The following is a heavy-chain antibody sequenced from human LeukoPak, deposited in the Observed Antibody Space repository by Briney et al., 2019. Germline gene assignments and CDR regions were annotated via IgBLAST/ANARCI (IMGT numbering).Heavy chain of an antibody. CDR3: ARQVNVIRDRGYRNWFDP. D-gene: IGHD5-18*01. CDR2: IYYSGST. CDR1: GGSFSSSSYY. Sequence: PSVTLSLTCTVSGGSFSSSSYYWGWIRQPPGKGLEWIGSIYYSGSTYYNPSLKSRVTISVDTSKNQFSLKLSSVTAADTAVYYCARQVNVIRDRGYRNWFDPWGQGTLVTVSS. J-gene: IGHJ5*02. V-gene: IGHV4-39*01.